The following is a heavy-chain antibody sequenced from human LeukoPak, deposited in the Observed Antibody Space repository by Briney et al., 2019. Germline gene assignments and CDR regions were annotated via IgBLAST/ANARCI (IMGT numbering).Heavy chain of an antibody. CDR1: GYTFTGYY. Sequence: GASVKVSCKASGYTFTGYYMHWVRQAPGQGLEWMGWINPNSGGTNYAQKFQGRVTMTRDTSISTAYMELSRLRSDDTAVYYCARDPNSSGWYAGDYWGQGTLVTVSS. J-gene: IGHJ4*02. CDR2: INPNSGGT. CDR3: ARDPNSSGWYAGDY. D-gene: IGHD6-19*01. V-gene: IGHV1-2*02.